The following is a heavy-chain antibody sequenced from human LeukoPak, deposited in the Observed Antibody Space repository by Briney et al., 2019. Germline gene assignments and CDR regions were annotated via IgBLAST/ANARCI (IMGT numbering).Heavy chain of an antibody. CDR1: GGPINGYY. CDR3: ARPAWGSSWNAFDI. CDR2: IYHTGST. D-gene: IGHD6-13*01. V-gene: IGHV4-59*08. J-gene: IGHJ3*02. Sequence: PSGTLSLTCTVSGGPINGYYWSWIRQPPGKGLEWIGYIYHTGSTDYNPSLKSRVTISVDKSKKQFSLKMSSVTAADTAMYYCARPAWGSSWNAFDIWGRGTMVTVSS.